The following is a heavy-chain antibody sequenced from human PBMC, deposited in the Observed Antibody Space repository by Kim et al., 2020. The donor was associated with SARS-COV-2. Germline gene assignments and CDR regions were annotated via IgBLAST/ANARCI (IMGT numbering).Heavy chain of an antibody. CDR2: IRSKANSYAT. J-gene: IGHJ3*02. D-gene: IGHD1-1*01. CDR1: GFTFSDSP. CDR3: TRIPGTQFAFWDAFDI. Sequence: GGSLRLSCAASGFTFSDSPMHWVRQASGKGLEWVGRIRSKANSYATAYAASVRGRFIISRDDSKNTAYLQMNSLKTEDTAVYYCTRIPGTQFAFWDAFDIWGQGTMVTVSS. V-gene: IGHV3-73*01.